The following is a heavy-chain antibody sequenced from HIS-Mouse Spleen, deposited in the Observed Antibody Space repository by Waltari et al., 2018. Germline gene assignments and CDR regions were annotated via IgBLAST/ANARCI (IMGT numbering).Heavy chain of an antibody. CDR3: AREIPYSSSWYDWYFDL. CDR1: GGSISSSSYY. V-gene: IGHV4-39*07. Sequence: QLQLQESGPGLVKPSETLSLTCTVSGGSISSSSYYWGWIRQPPGKGLEWIGSIYYSGSTDNNPPLKSRVTISVDTSKNQFSLKLSSVTAADTAVYYCAREIPYSSSWYDWYFDLWGRGTLVTVSS. CDR2: IYYSGST. D-gene: IGHD6-13*01. J-gene: IGHJ2*01.